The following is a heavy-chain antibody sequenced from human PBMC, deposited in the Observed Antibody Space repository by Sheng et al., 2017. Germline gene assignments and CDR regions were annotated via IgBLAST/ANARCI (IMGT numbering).Heavy chain of an antibody. Sequence: QVRLQQWGAGLLKPSETLSLTCTVYGGSFSGYYWSWIRQPPREGGWNGLGKVSHTRGANYNPSLKSRVTISRDASKNQFSLKLTSVTAADTAVYYCARGVDYSNFWFDPWGQGTLVTVSS. V-gene: IGHV4-34*01. CDR1: GGSFSGYY. D-gene: IGHD4-4*01. J-gene: IGHJ5*02. CDR3: ARGVDYSNFWFDP. CDR2: VSHTRGA.